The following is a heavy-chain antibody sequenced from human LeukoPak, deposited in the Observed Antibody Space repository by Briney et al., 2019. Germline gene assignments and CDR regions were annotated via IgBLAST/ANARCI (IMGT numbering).Heavy chain of an antibody. CDR1: GFTFSSYG. Sequence: GGSLRLSCAASGFTFSSYGMSWVRQAPGKGLEWVSAISATGGTTYYADSVKGRFTISRDNAKNSLYLQMNSLRAEDTAVYYCARNGYSSGPYYWGQGTLVTVSS. V-gene: IGHV3-23*01. CDR2: ISATGGTT. CDR3: ARNGYSSGPYY. D-gene: IGHD6-19*01. J-gene: IGHJ4*02.